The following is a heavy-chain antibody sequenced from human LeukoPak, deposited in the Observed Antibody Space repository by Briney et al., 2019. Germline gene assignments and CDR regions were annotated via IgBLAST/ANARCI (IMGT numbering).Heavy chain of an antibody. CDR2: VTASGGST. Sequence: PGGSLRLSCAASGFTFSSYDMSWVRQAPGKGLEWVSAVTASGGSTNYGDSVKGRFTISRDNSKNTLYLQMNSLRAEDTAVYYCAKGGRSWAFDIWGQGTMVTVSS. CDR3: AKGGRSWAFDI. D-gene: IGHD4-17*01. J-gene: IGHJ3*02. V-gene: IGHV3-23*01. CDR1: GFTFSSYD.